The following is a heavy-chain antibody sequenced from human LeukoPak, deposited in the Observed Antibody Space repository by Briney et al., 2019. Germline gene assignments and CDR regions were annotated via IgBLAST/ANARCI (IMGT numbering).Heavy chain of an antibody. CDR2: IYYSVST. J-gene: IGHJ2*01. V-gene: IGHV4-59*08. CDR3: ASLYRGWYFDL. Sequence: SETLSLTCTLSGGSISSYYWSWIRPPPGKGLEWNGYIYYSVSTNYNPSLKRRSTISIDTSKNHFSLKLSSVTAADTAVYYCASLYRGWYFDLWGRGTLVTVSS. CDR1: GGSISSYY. D-gene: IGHD1-26*01.